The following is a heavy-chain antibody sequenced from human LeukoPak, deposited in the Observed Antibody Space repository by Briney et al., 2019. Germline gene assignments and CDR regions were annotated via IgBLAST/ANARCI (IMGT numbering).Heavy chain of an antibody. CDR2: INPNSGGT. CDR1: GYTFTGYY. Sequence: GASVKVSCKASGYTFTGYYMHWVRQAPGQGREWMGWINPNSGGTNYAQKFQGRVTMTRDTSISTAYMELSRLRSDDTALYYCARGTKDVLGPVAYWGQRTLVTVSS. CDR3: ARGTKDVLGPVAY. J-gene: IGHJ4*02. V-gene: IGHV1-2*02. D-gene: IGHD1-26*01.